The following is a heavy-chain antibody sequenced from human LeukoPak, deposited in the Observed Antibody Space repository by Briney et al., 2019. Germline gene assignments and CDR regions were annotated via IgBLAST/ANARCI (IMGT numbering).Heavy chain of an antibody. V-gene: IGHV3-7*03. CDR3: AKGAGSSSPYYFDY. Sequence: GGSLRLSCAASGFTFSSYCMSWVRQAPGKGLEWVANKKQDGRKEYYVDSVEGRFTISRDNVKNSLYLQMNSLRAEDTAVYYCAKGAGSSSPYYFDYWGQGTLVIVSS. CDR2: KKQDGRKE. D-gene: IGHD6-6*01. CDR1: GFTFSSYC. J-gene: IGHJ4*02.